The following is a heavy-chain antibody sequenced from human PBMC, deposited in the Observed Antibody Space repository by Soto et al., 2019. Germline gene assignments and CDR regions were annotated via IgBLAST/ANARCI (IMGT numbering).Heavy chain of an antibody. CDR2: ISSSSSYT. CDR1: GFTFSDYY. J-gene: IGHJ6*02. Sequence: QVQLVESGGGLVKPGGSLRLSCAASGFTFSDYYMSWIRQAPGKGLEWVSYISSSSSYTNYADSVKGRFTIARDNAKNSLYLQMNSLRAEDTAVYYCARGDTAGVTSFYYYYGMDVWGQGTTVTVSS. D-gene: IGHD3-3*01. V-gene: IGHV3-11*06. CDR3: ARGDTAGVTSFYYYYGMDV.